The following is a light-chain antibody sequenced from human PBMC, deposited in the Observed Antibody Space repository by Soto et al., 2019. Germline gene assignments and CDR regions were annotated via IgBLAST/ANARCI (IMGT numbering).Light chain of an antibody. CDR1: QGISSA. J-gene: IGKJ2*01. V-gene: IGKV1-13*02. Sequence: AIQLTQSPSSLSASVGDRVTITCRASQGISSALAWYQQKPGKAPKVLIYDASSLESGVPSRFSGSESGTDFTLTISSLQPEDFAPYYCQQFNSYPHTFGQGTKLEIK. CDR3: QQFNSYPHT. CDR2: DAS.